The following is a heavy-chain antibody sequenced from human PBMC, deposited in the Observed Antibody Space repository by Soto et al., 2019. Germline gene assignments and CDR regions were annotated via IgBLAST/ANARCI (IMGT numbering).Heavy chain of an antibody. Sequence: SETLSLTCTVSGGSISNYYWNWIRQSPGKGLEWIGYASYSGNINYSPSLKSRVTISVDTSKNQFSLNLTSVTAADTAVYYCARGSSGYFPTLFWFWGQGTLVTVSS. D-gene: IGHD3-22*01. CDR3: ARGSSGYFPTLFWF. CDR1: GGSISNYY. CDR2: ASYSGNI. J-gene: IGHJ4*01. V-gene: IGHV4-59*01.